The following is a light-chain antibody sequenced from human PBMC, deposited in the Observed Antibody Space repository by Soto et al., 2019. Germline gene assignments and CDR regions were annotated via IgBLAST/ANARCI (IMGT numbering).Light chain of an antibody. J-gene: IGKJ4*01. CDR3: QQVKTYPRT. V-gene: IGKV1-17*03. CDR2: EES. Sequence: VQVTQSPSAMSASVGYRVTITCRASQGISSNLVWFQQTPGKPPKLLIYEESTLHSGVPSRFSGRKSGTQFTLTIDSLQPEDFATYYCQQVKTYPRTFGGGTKVDIK. CDR1: QGISSN.